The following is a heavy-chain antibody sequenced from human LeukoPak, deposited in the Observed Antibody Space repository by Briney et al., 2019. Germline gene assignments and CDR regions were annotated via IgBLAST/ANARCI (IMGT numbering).Heavy chain of an antibody. CDR3: ARLRISRFFGELLGYYGMDV. V-gene: IGHV4-59*08. Sequence: SETLSLTCSVSGDSISSRYWSWLRPPPGKGLAWIAYIYDRGSTTYNSFLKSRITTSVDTSKNQFSLKLTSVTAADTAVYCARLRISRFFGELLGYYGMDVWGQGTTVIISS. J-gene: IGHJ6*02. D-gene: IGHD3-10*01. CDR1: GDSISSRY. CDR2: IYDRGST.